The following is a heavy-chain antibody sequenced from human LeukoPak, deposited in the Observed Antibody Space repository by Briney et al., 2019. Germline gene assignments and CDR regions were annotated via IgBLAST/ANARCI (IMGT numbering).Heavy chain of an antibody. V-gene: IGHV3-21*01. D-gene: IGHD3-10*01. CDR3: ARDKEADYGSGGYNY. J-gene: IGHJ4*02. CDR1: GFTFSSYA. Sequence: PGGSLRLSCAASGFTFSSYAMSWVRQAPGKGLEWVSCISSSSSHIYYAGSVKGRFTISRDNAKNSLYLQMNSLRAEDTAVYYCARDKEADYGSGGYNYWGQGTLVTVSS. CDR2: ISSSSSHI.